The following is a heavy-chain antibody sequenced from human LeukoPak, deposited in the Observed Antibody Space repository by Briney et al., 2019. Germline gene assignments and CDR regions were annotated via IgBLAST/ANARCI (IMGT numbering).Heavy chain of an antibody. D-gene: IGHD3-22*01. V-gene: IGHV4-59*01. CDR3: ATRSGFSSYYQYYYMDV. J-gene: IGHJ6*03. CDR2: TFNTGST. CDR1: GDSISSYF. Sequence: SETLSLTCAVSGDSISSYFWTWLRQPPGKGLEWIGYTFNTGSTTYNPSLKSRVTMSVDTSKNRLSLKLSSVTAADTAVYYCATRSGFSSYYQYYYMDVWGKGTTVTVSS.